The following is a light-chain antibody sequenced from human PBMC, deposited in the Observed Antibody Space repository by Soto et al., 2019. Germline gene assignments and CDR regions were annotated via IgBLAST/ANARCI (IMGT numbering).Light chain of an antibody. Sequence: EIVLTQSPGTLSLSPRERATLSCRASQSVSNTYLAWYQQKSGQAPRLLIYGACNRATGIPDRFSGSGSGTDFTLTISRLEPEDFAVYYCQQYGSSGTFGQGTKVEIK. V-gene: IGKV3-20*01. J-gene: IGKJ1*01. CDR1: QSVSNTY. CDR3: QQYGSSGT. CDR2: GAC.